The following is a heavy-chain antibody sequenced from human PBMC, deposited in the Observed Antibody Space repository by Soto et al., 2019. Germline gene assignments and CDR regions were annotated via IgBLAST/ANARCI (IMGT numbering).Heavy chain of an antibody. CDR3: ATGPGEDYRYFEY. J-gene: IGHJ4*02. CDR1: GFTFSSYG. V-gene: IGHV3-30*03. CDR2: ISDDGSNK. D-gene: IGHD4-4*01. Sequence: QVQLVESGGGVVQPGRSLRLSCAASGFTFSSYGMHWVRQAPGKGLEWVAVISDDGSNKYYADSVKGRFTISRDNSKNRLYLQMNSLRAEDTAVYYCATGPGEDYRYFEYWGEGTLVTVSS.